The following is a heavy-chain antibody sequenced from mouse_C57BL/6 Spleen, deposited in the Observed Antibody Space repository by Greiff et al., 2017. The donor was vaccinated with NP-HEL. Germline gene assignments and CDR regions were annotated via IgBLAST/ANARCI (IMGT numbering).Heavy chain of an antibody. CDR3: ARWDDYDGGGDY. Sequence: QVQLQQSGAELVRPGTSVKVSCKASGYAFTNYLIEWVKQRPGQGLEWIGVINPGSGGTNYNEKFKGKATLTADKSSSTAYMQLSSLTSEDSAVYFCARWDDYDGGGDYWGQGTTLTVSS. J-gene: IGHJ2*01. V-gene: IGHV1-54*01. CDR2: INPGSGGT. D-gene: IGHD2-4*01. CDR1: GYAFTNYL.